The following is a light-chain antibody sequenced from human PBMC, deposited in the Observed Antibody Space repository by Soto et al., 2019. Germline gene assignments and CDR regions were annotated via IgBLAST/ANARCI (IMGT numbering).Light chain of an antibody. CDR1: QSVSTTY. J-gene: IGKJ1*01. CDR3: QHYHRSSPWT. Sequence: EIVLTQSPGTLSLSPGERATLSCRASQSVSTTYLAWYQQKPGQAPRLLIYGASSRATGIPDRFSGSGSGTDFTLTISRLEPEDFAVYYCQHYHRSSPWTFGQGTKVETK. V-gene: IGKV3-20*01. CDR2: GAS.